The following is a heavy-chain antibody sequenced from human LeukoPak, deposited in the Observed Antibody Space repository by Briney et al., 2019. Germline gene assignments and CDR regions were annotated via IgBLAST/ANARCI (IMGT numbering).Heavy chain of an antibody. CDR2: ISYDGSNK. V-gene: IGHV3-30*18. Sequence: LAGRSLRLSCAASGFTFSSYGMHWVRQAPGKGLEWVAVISYDGSNKYYADSVKGRFTISRDNSKNTLYLQMNSLRAEDTAVYYCAKDSRDGYNLDYWGQGTLVTVSS. CDR1: GFTFSSYG. D-gene: IGHD5-24*01. J-gene: IGHJ4*02. CDR3: AKDSRDGYNLDY.